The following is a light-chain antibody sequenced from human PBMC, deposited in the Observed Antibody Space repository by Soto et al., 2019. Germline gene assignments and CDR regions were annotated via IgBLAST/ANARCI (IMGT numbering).Light chain of an antibody. CDR3: CSYAGDSTPYV. V-gene: IGLV2-23*02. J-gene: IGLJ1*01. Sequence: QSALTQPASVSGSPGLSITISCTGTSSDVGNYNLVSWYQQHPSIAHKLMIYEVSKRPSGVSNRFSGSKSGNTASLTISGLQAEDEADYYCCSYAGDSTPYVFGTGTKSPS. CDR2: EVS. CDR1: SSDVGNYNL.